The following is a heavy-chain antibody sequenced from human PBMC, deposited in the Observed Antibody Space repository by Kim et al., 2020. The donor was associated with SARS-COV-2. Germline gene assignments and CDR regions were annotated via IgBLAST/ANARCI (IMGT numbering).Heavy chain of an antibody. V-gene: IGHV4-34*01. D-gene: IGHD3-16*01. Sequence: SETLSLTCAVYGGSFSGYYWSWIRQPPGKGLEWIGEINHSGSTNYNPSLKSRVTISVDTSKNQFSLKLSSVTAADTAVYYCARDFFRFWFDPWGQGTLVTVSS. CDR3: ARDFFRFWFDP. CDR2: INHSGST. J-gene: IGHJ5*02. CDR1: GGSFSGYY.